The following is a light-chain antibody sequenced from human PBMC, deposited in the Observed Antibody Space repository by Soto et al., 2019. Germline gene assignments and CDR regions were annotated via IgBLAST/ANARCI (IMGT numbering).Light chain of an antibody. J-gene: IGKJ1*01. Sequence: DIVLTQSPATLSLSPGERATLYCGASQRVSGGFLAWYQQKPGLAPRLILYDTSFRATGIPDRFSGSGSGTDFTLTNSRLDPEDFAVYYCQQYGSSPSFGQGTKVEIK. V-gene: IGKV3D-20*01. CDR1: QRVSGGF. CDR2: DTS. CDR3: QQYGSSPS.